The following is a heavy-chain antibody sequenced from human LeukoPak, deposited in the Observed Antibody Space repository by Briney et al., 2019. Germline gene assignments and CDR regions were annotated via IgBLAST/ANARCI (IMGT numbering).Heavy chain of an antibody. J-gene: IGHJ4*02. D-gene: IGHD3-22*01. V-gene: IGHV4-31*03. Sequence: SSETLSLTCTVSGGSISSGGYYWSWIRQHPGKGLEWIGYIYYSGSTYYNPSLKSRVTISVDTSKNQFSLKLSSVTAADTAVYYCASLNYYDSSGYSEDYWGQGTLVTVSS. CDR2: IYYSGST. CDR1: GGSISSGGYY. CDR3: ASLNYYDSSGYSEDY.